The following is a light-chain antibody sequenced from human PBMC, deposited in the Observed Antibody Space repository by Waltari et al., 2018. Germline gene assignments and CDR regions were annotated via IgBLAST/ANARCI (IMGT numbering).Light chain of an antibody. CDR2: DDR. CDR3: QVWDSSSDHQV. J-gene: IGLJ3*02. Sequence: SYVLTQPPSVSVAPGQTARITCGGYNIASKSVHWYQERQGQAPVLVVYDDRDRPSGIPEGFSGSNSGNTASLTSSRVEAGDEADYYCQVWDSSSDHQVFGGGTKLTVL. CDR1: NIASKS. V-gene: IGLV3-21*02.